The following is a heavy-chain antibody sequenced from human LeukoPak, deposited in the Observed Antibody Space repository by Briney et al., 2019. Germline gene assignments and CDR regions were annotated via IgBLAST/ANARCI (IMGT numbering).Heavy chain of an antibody. CDR1: GFTFSSYT. V-gene: IGHV3-21*01. CDR3: ARGEGYYASGSYYIDY. CDR2: ITTSSTYI. Sequence: AGSLRLSCAASGFTFSSYTMNWVRQAPGKGLKWVSSITTSSTYIYYADSVRGRFTISRDNAKNPLYLRMSSLRVGVTAVYYCARGEGYYASGSYYIDYWGQGTLVTVSS. J-gene: IGHJ4*02. D-gene: IGHD3-10*01.